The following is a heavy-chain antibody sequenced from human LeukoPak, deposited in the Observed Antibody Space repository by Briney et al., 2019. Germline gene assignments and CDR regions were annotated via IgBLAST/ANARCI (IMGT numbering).Heavy chain of an antibody. CDR3: AREMAAGGGGYGMDV. CDR1: GYSFTSYW. CDR2: NHPRDSDT. V-gene: IGHV5-51*01. J-gene: IGHJ6*02. Sequence: GESLKISCEGSGYSFTSYWIVLVRQMPGGVLEMMGINHPRDSDTRYSPSFQGQVTISADKAINTAYLQWSSLKASDTAVYYCAREMAAGGGGYGMDVWGQGTTVTVSS. D-gene: IGHD6-13*01.